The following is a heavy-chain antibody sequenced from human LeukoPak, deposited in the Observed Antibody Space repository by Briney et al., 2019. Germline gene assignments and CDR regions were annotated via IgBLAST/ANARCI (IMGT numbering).Heavy chain of an antibody. V-gene: IGHV3-23*01. CDR2: ISGSGGST. CDR1: GFTFSDYY. J-gene: IGHJ6*03. CDR3: AKGGVDIVATGHYYYYMDV. D-gene: IGHD5-12*01. Sequence: PGGSLRLSCAASGFTFSDYYMSWIRQAPGKGLEWVSAISGSGGSTYYADSVKGRFTISRDNSKNTPYLQMNSLRAEDTAVYYCAKGGVDIVATGHYYYYMDVWGKGTTVTVSS.